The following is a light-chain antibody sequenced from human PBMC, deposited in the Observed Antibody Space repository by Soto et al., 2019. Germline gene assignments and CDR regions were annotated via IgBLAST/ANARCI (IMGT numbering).Light chain of an antibody. Sequence: EIVMTQSPATLSVSPGERATFSCRASQSVSSNLACYQQKPGQAPRLLIYGASTRATGIPARFSGSGSGTEFTLTISSLQSEDFAVSYCQQDNNWPRALTFGGGTKVEIK. V-gene: IGKV3-15*01. CDR1: QSVSSN. CDR3: QQDNNWPRALT. J-gene: IGKJ4*01. CDR2: GAS.